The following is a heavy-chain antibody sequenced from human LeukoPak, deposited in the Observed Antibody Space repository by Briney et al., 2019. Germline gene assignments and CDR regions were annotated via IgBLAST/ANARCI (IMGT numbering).Heavy chain of an antibody. J-gene: IGHJ4*02. D-gene: IGHD6-13*01. Sequence: ASVKVSCKASGYTFTRYYMHWVRQAPGQGLEWMGMINPSGGSTSYAQKFQGRVTMTRDTSTSTVLIELSSLTSGDTALYYCARAVAPLAAAADYWGQGTLVTVSS. CDR2: INPSGGST. CDR1: GYTFTRYY. CDR3: ARAVAPLAAAADY. V-gene: IGHV1-46*01.